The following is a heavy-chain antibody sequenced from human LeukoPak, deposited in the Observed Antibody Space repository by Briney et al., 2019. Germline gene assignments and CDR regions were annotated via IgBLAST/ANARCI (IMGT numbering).Heavy chain of an antibody. Sequence: GGSLRLSCAASGFTVSSNYMGWVRQAPGKGLEWVSVIYSGGNTYYADSVKGRFTNSRDNSRNTMHLQMNSLRAEDTAVYYCARCDSSSWYGIDYWGQGTLVTVSS. J-gene: IGHJ4*02. CDR3: ARCDSSSWYGIDY. CDR2: IYSGGNT. D-gene: IGHD6-13*01. CDR1: GFTVSSNY. V-gene: IGHV3-53*01.